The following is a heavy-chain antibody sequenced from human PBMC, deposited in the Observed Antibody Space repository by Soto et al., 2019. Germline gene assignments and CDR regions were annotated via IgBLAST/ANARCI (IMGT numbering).Heavy chain of an antibody. CDR1: GGSFSGYY. J-gene: IGHJ4*02. CDR2: IYHSGST. Sequence: PSETLSLTCAVYGGSFSGYYWSWIRQPPGKGQEWIGSIYHSGSTYYNPSLKSRVSIPVDTSKNQFSLKLTSVTAADTAVYFCARDNYYYDTSGYRIFDYWGQGTLVTVSS. CDR3: ARDNYYYDTSGYRIFDY. V-gene: IGHV4-34*01. D-gene: IGHD3-22*01.